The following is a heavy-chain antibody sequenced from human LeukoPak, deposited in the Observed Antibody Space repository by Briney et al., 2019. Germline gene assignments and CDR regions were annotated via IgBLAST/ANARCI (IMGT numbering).Heavy chain of an antibody. V-gene: IGHV3-21*04. CDR2: ISSSSSYI. CDR3: AKDRAVAGLRDAFDI. CDR1: GFTFSGYS. D-gene: IGHD6-19*01. J-gene: IGHJ3*02. Sequence: PGGSLRLSCAASGFTFSGYSMNWVRQAPGKGLEWVSSISSSSSYIYYADSVKGRFTISRDNAKNSLYLQMNSLRAEDTAVYYCAKDRAVAGLRDAFDIWGQGTMVTVSS.